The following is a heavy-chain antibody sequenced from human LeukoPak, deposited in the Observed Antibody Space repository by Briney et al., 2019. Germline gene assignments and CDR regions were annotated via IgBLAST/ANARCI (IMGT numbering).Heavy chain of an antibody. D-gene: IGHD3-10*01. V-gene: IGHV3-21*01. CDR2: IGSTSRSI. CDR1: GFIFSNYA. J-gene: IGHJ3*02. Sequence: GGSLRLSCAASGFIFSNYAMHWVRLAPGKGLEWVSSIGSTSRSIYYADSVKGRFTVSRDNAKNSLYLQMNSLRAEDTAVYYCAREVGEAFDIWGQGTMVTVSS. CDR3: AREVGEAFDI.